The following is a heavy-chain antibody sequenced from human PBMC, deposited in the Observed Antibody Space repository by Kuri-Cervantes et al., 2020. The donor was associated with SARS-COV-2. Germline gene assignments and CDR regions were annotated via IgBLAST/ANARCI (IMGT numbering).Heavy chain of an antibody. Sequence: GSLRLSCSVSGFSISSGTYYWGWIRQLPGEGLEWIGSMYYGGSRITHYNPSLKSRVTISLDMPKNQFSLKVNSVTAADTAVYYCAAKAGDFWYFDLRGRGTLVTVSS. V-gene: IGHV4-39*01. J-gene: IGHJ2*01. D-gene: IGHD7-27*01. CDR1: GFSISSGTYY. CDR2: MYYGGSRIT. CDR3: AAKAGDFWYFDL.